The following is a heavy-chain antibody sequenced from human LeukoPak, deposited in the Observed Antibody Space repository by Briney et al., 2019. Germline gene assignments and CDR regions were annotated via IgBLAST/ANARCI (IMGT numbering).Heavy chain of an antibody. CDR1: GFTFSSFV. D-gene: IGHD2-15*01. Sequence: PGGSLRLSCAGSGFTFSSFVMTWVRQVPGKGLEWVSSVSGNGGSTAYADSVKGRFTISRDNAKNTLYLQMNSLRAEDTAVYYCARDGGVVVAATYLDYWGQGTLVTVSS. CDR2: VSGNGGST. V-gene: IGHV3-23*01. J-gene: IGHJ4*02. CDR3: ARDGGVVVAATYLDY.